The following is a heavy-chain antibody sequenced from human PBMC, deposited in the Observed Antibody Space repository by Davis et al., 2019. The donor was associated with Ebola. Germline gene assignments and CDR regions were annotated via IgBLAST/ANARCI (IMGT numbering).Heavy chain of an antibody. CDR1: GFTFSDYY. CDR2: ISSSSTYT. CDR3: VRDNGYSSG. V-gene: IGHV3-11*06. Sequence: PGGSLRLSCAASGFTFSDYYMSWIRRAPGKGLEWVSDISSSSTYTNYADSVKGRFTISRDNAKNSLYLQMNSLRVEDTAVYYCVRDNGYSSGWGQGTLVTVSS. J-gene: IGHJ4*02. D-gene: IGHD6-19*01.